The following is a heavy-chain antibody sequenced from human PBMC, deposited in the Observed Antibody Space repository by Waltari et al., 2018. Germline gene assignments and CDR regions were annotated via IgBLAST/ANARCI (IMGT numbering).Heavy chain of an antibody. V-gene: IGHV3-48*01. CDR3: ARVPVSSEYYFDY. Sequence: EVQLVESGGGLVQPGGSLRLSCAASGFTFSGYSMNWVRQAPGKGLGGDSYIRRSSSTIYYADSVKGRFTISRDNAKNSLYLQMNSLRAEDTAVYYCARVPVSSEYYFDYWGQGTLVTVSS. CDR1: GFTFSGYS. J-gene: IGHJ4*02. CDR2: IRRSSSTI. D-gene: IGHD6-6*01.